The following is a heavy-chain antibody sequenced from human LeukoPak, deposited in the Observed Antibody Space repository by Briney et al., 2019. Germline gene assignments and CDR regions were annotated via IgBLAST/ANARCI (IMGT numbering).Heavy chain of an antibody. Sequence: SVKVSCKASGGTFSSYAISWVRQAPGQGLEWMGGIIPIFGTANYAQKFQGRVTITADESTNTAYMELSSLRSEDTAVYYCARVMRRRGAFDIWGQGTMVTVSS. J-gene: IGHJ3*02. CDR3: ARVMRRRGAFDI. D-gene: IGHD3-16*01. V-gene: IGHV1-69*13. CDR1: GGTFSSYA. CDR2: IIPIFGTA.